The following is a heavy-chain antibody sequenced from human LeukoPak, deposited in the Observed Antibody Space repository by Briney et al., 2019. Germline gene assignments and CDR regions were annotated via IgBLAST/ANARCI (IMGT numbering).Heavy chain of an antibody. J-gene: IGHJ5*02. V-gene: IGHV4-4*07. CDR1: GGSISIYY. Sequence: SETLSLTCTVSGGSISIYYWTWIRQPAGKGLEWIGRIYASGSTNYNPSLKSRVTISVDTSKNRFSLKLSSVTAADTAVYYCARGVRTPTKNSSWYPRRPYNWFDPWGQGTLVTVSS. CDR3: ARGVRTPTKNSSWYPRRPYNWFDP. D-gene: IGHD6-13*01. CDR2: IYASGST.